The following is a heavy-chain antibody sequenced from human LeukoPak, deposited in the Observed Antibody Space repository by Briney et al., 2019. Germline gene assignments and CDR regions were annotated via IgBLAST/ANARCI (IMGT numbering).Heavy chain of an antibody. V-gene: IGHV4-59*01. D-gene: IGHD3-22*01. CDR2: IYYSGST. Sequence: KPSETLSLTCTVSGDSISSSYWSWIRQPPGKGLEWIGYIYYSGSTNYNPSLKSRVTISVDTSKNQFSLRLTSVTTADTAVYYCASMPYHSTSGGYYWYYFHYWGQGTLVTVSS. J-gene: IGHJ4*02. CDR1: GDSISSSY. CDR3: ASMPYHSTSGGYYWYYFHY.